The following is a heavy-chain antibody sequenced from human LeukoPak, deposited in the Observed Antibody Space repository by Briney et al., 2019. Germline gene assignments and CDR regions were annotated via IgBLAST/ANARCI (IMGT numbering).Heavy chain of an antibody. D-gene: IGHD1-26*01. CDR1: GGSISSGGYY. CDR2: IYYSGST. V-gene: IGHV4-31*03. CDR3: ARGRRGGSYLWGNWFDP. Sequence: PSETLSLTCTVSGGSISSGGYYWSWIRQHPGKGLEWIGYIYYSGSTNYNPSLKSRVTISVDTSKNQFSLKLSSVTAADTAVYYCARGRRGGSYLWGNWFDPWGQGTLVTVSS. J-gene: IGHJ5*02.